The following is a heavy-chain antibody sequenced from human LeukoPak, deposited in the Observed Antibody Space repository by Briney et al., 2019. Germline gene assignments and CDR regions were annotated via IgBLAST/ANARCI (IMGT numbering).Heavy chain of an antibody. J-gene: IGHJ4*02. V-gene: IGHV3-30*03. CDR2: ISHDGSNK. Sequence: GGSLRLSCAASGFTFTSYSMNWVRQAPGKGLEWVTVISHDGSNKDYADSVKGRFTISRDNYNKKLYLQMNSLGAEDTAVYYCARDTTGLDRGDYGGIDYWGQGTLVTVSS. D-gene: IGHD4-17*01. CDR1: GFTFTSYS. CDR3: ARDTTGLDRGDYGGIDY.